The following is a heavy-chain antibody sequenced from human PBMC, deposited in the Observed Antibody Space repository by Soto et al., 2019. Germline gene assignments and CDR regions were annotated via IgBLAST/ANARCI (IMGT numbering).Heavy chain of an antibody. CDR1: GFTFSSSA. CDR3: AKDVL. D-gene: IGHD2-15*01. V-gene: IGHV3-23*01. J-gene: IGHJ4*02. CDR2: ISASGINT. Sequence: SGGSLRLSCAASGFTFSSSAVSWVRQAPGKGLEWVSAISASGINTYYADSVKGRFTISRDNSKNTLYLQMNSLRDEDTAVYYCAKDVLGGQGTLVTVSS.